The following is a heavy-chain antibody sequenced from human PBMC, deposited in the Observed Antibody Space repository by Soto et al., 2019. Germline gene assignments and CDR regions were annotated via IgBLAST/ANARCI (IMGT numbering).Heavy chain of an antibody. CDR3: TRDIRFGEPDFDY. D-gene: IGHD3-10*01. V-gene: IGHV3-49*04. CDR2: IRSKAYGGTT. J-gene: IGHJ4*02. Sequence: GGSLRLSCTASGFTFGDYAMSWVRQAPGKGLEWVGFIRSKAYGGTTEYAASVKGRFTISRDDSKSIAYLQMNSLKTEDTAVYYCTRDIRFGEPDFDYWGQGTLVTVSS. CDR1: GFTFGDYA.